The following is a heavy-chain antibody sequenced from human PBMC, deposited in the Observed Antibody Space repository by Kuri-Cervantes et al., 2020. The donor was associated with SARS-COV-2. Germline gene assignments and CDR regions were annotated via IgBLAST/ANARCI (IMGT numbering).Heavy chain of an antibody. D-gene: IGHD3-10*01. J-gene: IGHJ4*02. CDR2: ISGSGGST. Sequence: LSLTCAASGFTFSSYAMSWVRQAPGKGLEWVSAISGSGGSTYYADSVKGRFTISRDNSKNTLYLQMNSLRAEDTAVYYCAKVGDGCNCDYWGQGTLVTVSS. V-gene: IGHV3-23*01. CDR1: GFTFSSYA. CDR3: AKVGDGCNCDY.